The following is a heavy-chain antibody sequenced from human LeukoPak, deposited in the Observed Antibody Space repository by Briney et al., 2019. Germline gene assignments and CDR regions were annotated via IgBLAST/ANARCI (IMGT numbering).Heavy chain of an antibody. Sequence: GGSLRLSCTASGFTFSNYGMHWVRQAPGKGLGWVAFVRYDESTKFYADSVKGRFTISRDNSKTTLYLQMNSLRAEDTAVYYCAKDVPAAYSDYWGQGTLVTVSS. CDR3: AKDVPAAYSDY. CDR2: VRYDESTK. V-gene: IGHV3-30*02. CDR1: GFTFSNYG. J-gene: IGHJ4*02. D-gene: IGHD2-2*01.